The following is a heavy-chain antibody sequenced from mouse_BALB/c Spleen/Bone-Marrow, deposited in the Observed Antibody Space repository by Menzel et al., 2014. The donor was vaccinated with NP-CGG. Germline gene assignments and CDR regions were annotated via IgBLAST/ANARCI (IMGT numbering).Heavy chain of an antibody. D-gene: IGHD2-4*01. V-gene: IGHV2-9*02. Sequence: VMLVESGPGLVAPSQSLSITCTVSGFSLISYGVHWVRQPPGKGLEWLGVIWTSGSTNYNSALMSRLSISKDNSKSQVFLKMNSLQTDDTAMYYCARGMGLRQRGYAMDYWGQGTSVTVSS. CDR1: GFSLISYG. J-gene: IGHJ4*01. CDR2: IWTSGST. CDR3: ARGMGLRQRGYAMDY.